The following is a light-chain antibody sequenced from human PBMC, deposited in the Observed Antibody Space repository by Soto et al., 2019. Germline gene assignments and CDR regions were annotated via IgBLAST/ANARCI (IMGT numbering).Light chain of an antibody. J-gene: IGKJ1*01. V-gene: IGKV1-5*01. CDR1: QSITSW. CDR2: DVS. CDR3: QQYDTYWT. Sequence: DIQMTQSPSTLSASVGDRVTITCRASQSITSWLAWYQQKPGKAPNLLIYDVSSLESGVPSRFNGSGSGTEFTLTISSLQPDDSATYYCQQYDTYWTFGQGTKVDIK.